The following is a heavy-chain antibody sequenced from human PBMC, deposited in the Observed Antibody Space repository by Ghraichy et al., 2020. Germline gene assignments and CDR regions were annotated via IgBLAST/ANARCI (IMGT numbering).Heavy chain of an antibody. J-gene: IGHJ4*02. CDR1: GYTFSTYA. Sequence: LSLTCAASGYTFSTYAMSWVRQAPGKGLEWVSGISGSGGSTYYADSVKGRFTISRDNSKNTLYLQMNSLRAEDTAVYYCAKGTIAVTFGGVTAKYYFDSWGQGTLVTVSS. CDR3: AKGTIAVTFGGVTAKYYFDS. D-gene: IGHD3-16*01. V-gene: IGHV3-23*01. CDR2: ISGSGGST.